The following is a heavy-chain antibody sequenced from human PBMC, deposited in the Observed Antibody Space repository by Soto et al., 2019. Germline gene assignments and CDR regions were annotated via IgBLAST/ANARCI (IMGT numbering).Heavy chain of an antibody. CDR1: GYTFTSYG. Sequence: GXSGKVSCNASGYTFTSYGISWVRQAPGQGLEWMGWISAYNGNTNYAQKLQGRVTMTTDTSTSTAYMELRSLRSDDTAVYYCARDILNGYYPYYYYGMDVWGQGTTVTVSS. J-gene: IGHJ6*02. V-gene: IGHV1-18*01. CDR2: ISAYNGNT. D-gene: IGHD3-9*01. CDR3: ARDILNGYYPYYYYGMDV.